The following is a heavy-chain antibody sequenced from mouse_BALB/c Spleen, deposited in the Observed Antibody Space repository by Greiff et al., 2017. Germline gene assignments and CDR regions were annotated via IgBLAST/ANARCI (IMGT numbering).Heavy chain of an antibody. V-gene: IGHV1-87*01. D-gene: IGHD2-1*01. J-gene: IGHJ3*01. CDR1: GYTFTSYW. CDR2: IYPGDGDT. Sequence: QVQLQQSGAELARPGASVKLSCKASGYTFTSYWMQWVKQRPGQGLEWIGAIYPGDGDTRYTQKFKGKATLTADKSSSTAYMQLSSLASEDSAVYYCARGNYGAYWGQGTLVTVSA. CDR3: ARGNYGAY.